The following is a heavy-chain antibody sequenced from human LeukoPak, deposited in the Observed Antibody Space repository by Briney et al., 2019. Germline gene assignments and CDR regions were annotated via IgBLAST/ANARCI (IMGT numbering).Heavy chain of an antibody. Sequence: PSETLSLTCAVYGGSFSGYYWSWIRQPPGKGLEWIGEIIHSGRTNYNPSLKSRVTISADTSKNQFSLKLRSVTAADTAVYYCARGLREFGYYYYHMDVWGKGTTVTVSS. J-gene: IGHJ6*03. D-gene: IGHD3-10*01. CDR2: IIHSGRT. CDR1: GGSFSGYY. CDR3: ARGLREFGYYYYHMDV. V-gene: IGHV4-34*01.